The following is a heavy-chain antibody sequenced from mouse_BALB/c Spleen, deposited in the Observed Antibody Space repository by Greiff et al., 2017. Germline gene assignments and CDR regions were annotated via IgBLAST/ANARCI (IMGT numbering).Heavy chain of an antibody. J-gene: IGHJ4*01. CDR2: IYPGNSDT. Sequence: VQLQQSGTVLARPGASVKMSCKASGYTFTSYWMHWVKQRPGQGLEWIGAIYPGNSDTSYNQKFKGKAKLTAVTSTSTAYMELSSLTNEDSAVYYCTRWTYGNYVWGYAMDYWGQGTSVTVSS. CDR3: TRWTYGNYVWGYAMDY. V-gene: IGHV1-5*01. CDR1: GYTFTSYW. D-gene: IGHD2-1*01.